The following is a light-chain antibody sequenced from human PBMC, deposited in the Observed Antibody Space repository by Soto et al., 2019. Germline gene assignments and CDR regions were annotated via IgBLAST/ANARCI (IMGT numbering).Light chain of an antibody. CDR3: QQYGSPPWA. V-gene: IGKV3-20*01. J-gene: IGKJ1*01. CDR2: AAS. Sequence: IVLTQSPGTLSLSPGERATLSCRASQSVGSNFLAWYQQKRGQAPRILNDAASNRDSGIPDRFSGSGSGSDFTLTISRLEPEDFAVYYCQQYGSPPWAFGQGTRVEI. CDR1: QSVGSNF.